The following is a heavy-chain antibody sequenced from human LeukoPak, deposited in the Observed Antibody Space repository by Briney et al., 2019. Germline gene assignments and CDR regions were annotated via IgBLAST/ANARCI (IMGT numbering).Heavy chain of an antibody. D-gene: IGHD3-10*01. Sequence: KISCKGSGYSFTSYWISWVRQAPGQGLEWMGGIIPIFGTANYAQKFQGRVTITADESTSTAYMELSSLRSEDTAVYYCASNYGSGSYTAWGQGTLVTVSS. CDR1: GYSFTSYW. CDR3: ASNYGSGSYTA. J-gene: IGHJ5*02. CDR2: IIPIFGTA. V-gene: IGHV1-69*01.